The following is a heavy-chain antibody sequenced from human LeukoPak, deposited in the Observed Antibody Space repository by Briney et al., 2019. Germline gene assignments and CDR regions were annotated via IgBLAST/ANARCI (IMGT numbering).Heavy chain of an antibody. V-gene: IGHV3-48*03. CDR2: ISSSGSTI. CDR3: ARAKYNWNTLDY. CDR1: GFTSSSYE. D-gene: IGHD1/OR15-1a*01. Sequence: PGGSLRFSCGASGFTSSSYEMNWVRQAPGKGLEWVSYISSSGSTIYYADSVKGRFTISRDNAKNSMYLQMNSLRAEDTAVYYCARAKYNWNTLDYWGQGTLVTVSS. J-gene: IGHJ4*02.